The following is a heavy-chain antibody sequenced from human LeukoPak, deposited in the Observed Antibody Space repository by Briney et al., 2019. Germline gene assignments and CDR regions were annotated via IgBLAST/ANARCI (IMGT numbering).Heavy chain of an antibody. CDR3: ARERYNYAFDYYYYMDV. CDR2: IYTSGST. Sequence: PSETLSLTCTVSGGSISTYYWSWIRQPAGKGLEWIGRIYTSGSTNYNPSLKSRVTISVDTSKNQFSLKLSSVTAADTAVYYCARERYNYAFDYYYYMDVWGKGTTVTISS. CDR1: GGSISTYY. V-gene: IGHV4-4*07. D-gene: IGHD5-24*01. J-gene: IGHJ6*03.